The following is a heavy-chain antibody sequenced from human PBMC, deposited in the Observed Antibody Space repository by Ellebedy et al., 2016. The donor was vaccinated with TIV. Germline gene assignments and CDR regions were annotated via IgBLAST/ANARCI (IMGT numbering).Heavy chain of an antibody. J-gene: IGHJ5*02. D-gene: IGHD4/OR15-4a*01. CDR1: GFTFSSYA. CDR3: AKNHGAKRFDP. V-gene: IGHV3-23*01. CDR2: ISGSGGST. Sequence: PGGSLRLSCAASGFTFSSYAMSWVRQAQGKGLEWVSAISGSGGSTYYADSVKGRFTIASDNSKNTLYLQMNSLRAEDTAVYYYAKNHGAKRFDPWGQGTLVTVSS.